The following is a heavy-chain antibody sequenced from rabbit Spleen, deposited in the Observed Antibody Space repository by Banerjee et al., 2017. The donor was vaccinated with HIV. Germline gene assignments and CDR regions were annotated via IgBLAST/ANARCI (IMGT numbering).Heavy chain of an antibody. CDR1: GFSFSVSDY. D-gene: IGHD5-1*01. CDR3: ARDFGRRTNL. J-gene: IGHJ4*01. V-gene: IGHV1S40*01. CDR2: IYNADVNT. Sequence: QSLEESGGGLVQPEGSLTLTCKASGFSFSVSDYMCWVRQAPGKRPEWVACIYNADVNTAYASWAKGRFTISKTSSTTVTLQMTSLTAADTATYFCARDFGRRTNLWGPGTLVTVS.